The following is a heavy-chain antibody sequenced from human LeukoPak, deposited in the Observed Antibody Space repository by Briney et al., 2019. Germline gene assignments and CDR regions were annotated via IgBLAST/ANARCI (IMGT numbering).Heavy chain of an antibody. D-gene: IGHD3-10*01. V-gene: IGHV4-61*02. CDR2: IYTSGST. Sequence: SETLSLTCTVSGGSISSGSYYWSWIRQPAGKGLEWIGRIYTSGSTNYNPSLKSRVTMSVDTSKNQFSLKLSSVTAADTAVYYCARDYGLAVVRGAEWFDPWGQGTLVTVSS. CDR3: ARDYGLAVVRGAEWFDP. J-gene: IGHJ5*02. CDR1: GGSISSGSYY.